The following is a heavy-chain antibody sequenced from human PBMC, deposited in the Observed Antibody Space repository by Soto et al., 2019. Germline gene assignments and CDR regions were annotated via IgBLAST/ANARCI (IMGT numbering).Heavy chain of an antibody. CDR3: ARDLYSSSWYRNGFDS. D-gene: IGHD6-13*01. Sequence: QVQLVQSGAEVKKPGASVKVSCKASGYTFTSYYMHWVRQAPGQGLEWMGIINPSGGSTSYAQKFQCRVTMTRDTSTSTANMELSSVGSEDTAVYYCARDLYSSSWYRNGFDSWGQGTLVTVSS. CDR1: GYTFTSYY. V-gene: IGHV1-46*01. J-gene: IGHJ5*01. CDR2: INPSGGST.